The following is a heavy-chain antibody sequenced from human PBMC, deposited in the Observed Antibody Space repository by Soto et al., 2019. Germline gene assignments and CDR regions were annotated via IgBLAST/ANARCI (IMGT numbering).Heavy chain of an antibody. CDR2: IYSTGST. CDR3: ARVYGSGSYPYYYYAMDV. J-gene: IGHJ6*02. D-gene: IGHD3-10*01. Sequence: QVQLQESGPGLLKPSETLSLTCTVSGGSITSYYWSWIRQPAGKGLEWIGHIYSTGSTNYNPSLKSRVTMSVDTSKNQFSLKLTSVTAADTAVYHCARVYGSGSYPYYYYAMDVWCQGTTVTVSS. CDR1: GGSITSYY. V-gene: IGHV4-4*07.